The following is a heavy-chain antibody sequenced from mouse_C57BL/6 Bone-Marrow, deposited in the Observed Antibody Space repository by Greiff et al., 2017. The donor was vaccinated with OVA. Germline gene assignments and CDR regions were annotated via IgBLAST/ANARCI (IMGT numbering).Heavy chain of an antibody. V-gene: IGHV14-4*01. CDR3: TTRLYYGNYGDY. J-gene: IGHJ2*01. CDR2: IDPENGDT. D-gene: IGHD2-1*01. Sequence: EVQLQQSGAELVRPGASVKLSCTASGFNIKDDYMHWVKQRPEQGLEWIGWIDPENGDTEYASKFQGKATITADTSSNTAYLQLSSLTSEDTAVYYCTTRLYYGNYGDYWGQGTTLTVSS. CDR1: GFNIKDDY.